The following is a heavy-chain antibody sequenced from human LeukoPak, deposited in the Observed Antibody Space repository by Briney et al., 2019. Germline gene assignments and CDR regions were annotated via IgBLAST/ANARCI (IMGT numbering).Heavy chain of an antibody. CDR3: ARTNLPDTLGAFDI. V-gene: IGHV4-4*07. CDR2: ISASGNT. D-gene: IGHD2-2*01. CDR1: GGSISSYY. Sequence: SETRSLTCTVSGGSISSYYWSWIRQPAGKGLEWIGRISASGNTNYNPSLKSRVTMSLDTSKNQFSLKLSSVTAADTAVYYCARTNLPDTLGAFDIWGQGTKATVSS. J-gene: IGHJ3*02.